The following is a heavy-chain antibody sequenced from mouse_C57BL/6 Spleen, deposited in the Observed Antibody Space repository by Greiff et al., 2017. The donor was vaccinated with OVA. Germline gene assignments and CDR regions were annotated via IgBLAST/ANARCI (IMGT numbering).Heavy chain of an antibody. J-gene: IGHJ3*01. CDR2: ISSGGSYT. Sequence: EVMLVESGGDLVKPGGSLKLSCAASGFTFSSYAMSWVSQTPDQRLEWVATISSGGSYTYYPDSVKGRFTISRDYAKNTLYLQLSSLKSEDTAMYYCAIQEEYDGAWCAYWGQGTLVTVSA. D-gene: IGHD2-14*01. CDR3: AIQEEYDGAWCAY. CDR1: GFTFSSYA. V-gene: IGHV5-6*01.